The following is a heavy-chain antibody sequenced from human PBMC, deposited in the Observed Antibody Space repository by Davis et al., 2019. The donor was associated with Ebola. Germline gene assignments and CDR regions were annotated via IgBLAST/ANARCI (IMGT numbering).Heavy chain of an antibody. Sequence: GESLKISCAASGFIFSIYAMHWVRQAPGKGLEWVAVISYDGTNKYYADSVKGRFTISRDNSKNTLYLQMNSLRAEDTAVYYCAKTTLGGTTGILDYWGQGTLVTVSS. V-gene: IGHV3-30-3*02. CDR2: ISYDGTNK. D-gene: IGHD4-23*01. J-gene: IGHJ4*02. CDR1: GFIFSIYA. CDR3: AKTTLGGTTGILDY.